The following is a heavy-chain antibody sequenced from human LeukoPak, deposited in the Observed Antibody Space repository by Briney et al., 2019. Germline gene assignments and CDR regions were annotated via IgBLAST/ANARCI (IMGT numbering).Heavy chain of an antibody. D-gene: IGHD1-26*01. CDR1: GGTFSSYA. J-gene: IGHJ4*02. CDR3: ARGEWELHFDY. Sequence: SVKVSCKASGGTFSSYAISWMRQAPGQGLEWMRGIIPIFGTANYAQKFQGRVTITTDESTSTAYMELSSLRSEDTAVYYCARGEWELHFDYWGQGTLVTVSS. V-gene: IGHV1-69*05. CDR2: IIPIFGTA.